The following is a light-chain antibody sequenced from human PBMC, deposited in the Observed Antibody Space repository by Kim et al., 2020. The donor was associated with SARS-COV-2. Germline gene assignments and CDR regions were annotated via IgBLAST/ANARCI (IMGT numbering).Light chain of an antibody. CDR2: YDN. J-gene: IGLJ1*01. CDR3: WVWDSTRGHWL. V-gene: IGLV3-21*04. Sequence: SYELTQPPSLSVAPGETARITCAGDDIGSRSVHWYQLRPGQAPLLVVLYDNDRPSGIPERLSGSHSGYWATLTIERGEAGDEADYYCWVWDSTRGHWLFG. CDR1: DIGSRS.